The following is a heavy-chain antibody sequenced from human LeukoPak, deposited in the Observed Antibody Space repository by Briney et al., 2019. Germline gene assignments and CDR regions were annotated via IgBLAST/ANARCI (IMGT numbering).Heavy chain of an antibody. CDR2: ISYDGSNK. J-gene: IGHJ4*02. V-gene: IGHV3-30*18. CDR1: GFTFSSYG. CDR3: AKEGFKRLRWYRKLFDY. Sequence: GGSPRLSCAASGFTFSSYGMHWVRQAPGKGLEWVAVISYDGSNKYYADSVKGRFTISRDNSKNTLYLQMNSLRAEDTAVYYCAKEGFKRLRWYRKLFDYWGQGILVTVSS. D-gene: IGHD4-23*01.